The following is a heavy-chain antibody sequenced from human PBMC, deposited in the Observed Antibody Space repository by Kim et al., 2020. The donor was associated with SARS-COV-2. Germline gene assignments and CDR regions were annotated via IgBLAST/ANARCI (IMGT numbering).Heavy chain of an antibody. Sequence: ADSENGRFTHHRDKSKNALYLQMTSLRAEDTAVYYCAKDELAAAGMLDYWGQGTRVTVSS. CDR3: AKDELAAAGMLDY. D-gene: IGHD6-13*01. V-gene: IGHV3-23*03. J-gene: IGHJ4*02.